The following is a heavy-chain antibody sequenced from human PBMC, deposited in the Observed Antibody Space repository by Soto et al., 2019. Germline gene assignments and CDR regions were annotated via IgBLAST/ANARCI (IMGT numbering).Heavy chain of an antibody. D-gene: IGHD6-19*01. CDR1: GFTFSSYW. J-gene: IGHJ4*02. CDR3: AVAVAGPTAIGY. Sequence: EVQLVESGGGLVQPGGSLGLSCAASGFTFSSYWMHWVRQAPGKGLVWVSRINSDGSSTSYADSVKGRFTISRDNAKNTLYLQMNSLRAEDTAVYYCAVAVAGPTAIGYWGQGTLVTVSS. CDR2: INSDGSST. V-gene: IGHV3-74*01.